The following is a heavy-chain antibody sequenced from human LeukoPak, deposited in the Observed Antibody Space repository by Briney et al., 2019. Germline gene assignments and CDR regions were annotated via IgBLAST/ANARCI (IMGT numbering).Heavy chain of an antibody. Sequence: GGSLRLSCAATGFAVSSNYMSWVRQAPGKGLEWVSVIYSGGSTYYADSVKGRFTISRDNSKNTLYLQMNSLRAEDTAVYYCARERSGCSYGSTGDWFDPWGQGTLVTVSS. J-gene: IGHJ5*02. D-gene: IGHD5-18*01. CDR3: ARERSGCSYGSTGDWFDP. CDR2: IYSGGST. V-gene: IGHV3-53*01. CDR1: GFAVSSNY.